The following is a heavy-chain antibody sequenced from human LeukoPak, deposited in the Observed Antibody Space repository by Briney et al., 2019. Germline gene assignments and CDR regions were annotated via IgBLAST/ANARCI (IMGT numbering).Heavy chain of an antibody. CDR2: IIPIFGTA. Sequence: SVKVPCKASGGTFSSYAISWVRQAPGQGLEWMGGIIPIFGTANYAQKFQGRVTITTDESTSTAYMELSSLRSEDTAVYYCASPPDHYDSSGYYYRNWGQGTLVTVSS. D-gene: IGHD3-22*01. J-gene: IGHJ4*02. CDR3: ASPPDHYDSSGYYYRN. CDR1: GGTFSSYA. V-gene: IGHV1-69*05.